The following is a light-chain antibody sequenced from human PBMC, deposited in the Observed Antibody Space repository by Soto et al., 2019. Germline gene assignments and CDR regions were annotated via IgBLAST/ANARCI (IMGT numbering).Light chain of an antibody. CDR3: SSYTSSSTLGV. CDR2: DVS. CDR1: SSDVGGYNY. Sequence: QSALTQPASVSGSPGQSITISCTGTSSDVGGYNYVSWYQQHPGKAPKVMIYDVSNRPPGVSNRFSGSKSGNTASLTISGLQAEDEADYYCSSYTSSSTLGVFGTGTKDTVL. V-gene: IGLV2-14*01. J-gene: IGLJ1*01.